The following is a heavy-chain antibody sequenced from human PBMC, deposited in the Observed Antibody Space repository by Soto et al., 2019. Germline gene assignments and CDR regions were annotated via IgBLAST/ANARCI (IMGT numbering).Heavy chain of an antibody. V-gene: IGHV2-5*02. CDR1: GFSLSTSGVG. Sequence: QITLKESGPTLVKPTQTLTLTCTFSGFSLSTSGVGVGWIRQPPGKALEWLALIYWDDDKRYSPSVKSRLTITKDTSKNQVVLTMTNMDPVDTATYYCAHSLIGYYYDSSGSNWFDPWGQGTLVTVSS. J-gene: IGHJ5*02. D-gene: IGHD3-22*01. CDR3: AHSLIGYYYDSSGSNWFDP. CDR2: IYWDDDK.